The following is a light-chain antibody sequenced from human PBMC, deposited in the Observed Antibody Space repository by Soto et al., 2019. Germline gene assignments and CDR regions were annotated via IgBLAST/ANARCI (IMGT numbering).Light chain of an antibody. V-gene: IGKV3-20*01. CDR3: QQYGTSPWT. Sequence: EIVLTQSPGTLSLTPGERATLSCRASPTVSSSYLAWYQQKGGQAPRLLIYGASSRAAGIPDRFSGSGSGTDFTLSISRLEPEDVALYYCQQYGTSPWTFGQGTKVDIK. J-gene: IGKJ1*01. CDR1: PTVSSSY. CDR2: GAS.